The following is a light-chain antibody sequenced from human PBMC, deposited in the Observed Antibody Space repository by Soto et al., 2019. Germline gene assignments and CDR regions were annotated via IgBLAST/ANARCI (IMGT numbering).Light chain of an antibody. Sequence: DIQMTQSPSTLSASVVARLTMTRRSSQSVNKWLAWFQQKPGKVPKLLIFDASNLQTGVPSRFGGGGSGTEFTLTISGLQPDDFATYYCQQSNSYSPWTVGPGTKVDIK. CDR1: QSVNKW. CDR3: QQSNSYSPWT. J-gene: IGKJ1*01. V-gene: IGKV1-5*01. CDR2: DAS.